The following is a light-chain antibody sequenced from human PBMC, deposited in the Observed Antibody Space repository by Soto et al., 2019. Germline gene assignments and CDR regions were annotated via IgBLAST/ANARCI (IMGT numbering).Light chain of an antibody. Sequence: QSVLTQPPSASGTPGQRVTISCSGSRSNIGSNSVNWYQQLPGTAPKLLIYSNNQRPSGVPDRFSGSKSGTSASLAISGLQSEDDAAYYCAAWDDSLKGVVFGGGTKLTVL. CDR2: SNN. CDR3: AAWDDSLKGVV. J-gene: IGLJ2*01. V-gene: IGLV1-44*01. CDR1: RSNIGSNS.